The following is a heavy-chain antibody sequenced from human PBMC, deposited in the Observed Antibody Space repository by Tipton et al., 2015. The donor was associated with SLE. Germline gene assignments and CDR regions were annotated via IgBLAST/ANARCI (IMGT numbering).Heavy chain of an antibody. CDR3: AREKSPYSSSSIFYALDV. CDR1: GGSINSGSYF. Sequence: TLSLTCTVSGGSINSGSYFWTWIRQPAGKGLEWIGRIYTSGNTDYNPSLKSRVTISLDTSKNQFSLKLSSVTAADTAVYYCAREKSPYSSSSIFYALDVWGQGTPVTVSS. D-gene: IGHD1-26*01. J-gene: IGHJ6*02. CDR2: IYTSGNT. V-gene: IGHV4-61*02.